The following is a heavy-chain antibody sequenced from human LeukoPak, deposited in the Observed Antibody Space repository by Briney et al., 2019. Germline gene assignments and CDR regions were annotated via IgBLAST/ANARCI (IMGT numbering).Heavy chain of an antibody. CDR3: ALGVTGAFDI. D-gene: IGHD2-21*02. CDR2: IYYSGST. V-gene: IGHV4-59*12. Sequence: SETLSLTCTVSGGSISSYYLSWIRQPPGKGLEWIGYIYYSGSTNYNPSLKSRVTISVDTSKNQFSLKLSSVTAADTAVYYCALGVTGAFDIWGQGTMVTVSS. J-gene: IGHJ3*02. CDR1: GGSISSYY.